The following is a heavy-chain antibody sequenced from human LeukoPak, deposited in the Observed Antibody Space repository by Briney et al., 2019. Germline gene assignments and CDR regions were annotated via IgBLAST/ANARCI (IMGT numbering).Heavy chain of an antibody. V-gene: IGHV3-48*03. CDR1: GFTFSTYE. D-gene: IGHD1-1*01. CDR3: ARDPDGTGPSDYFDY. CDR2: ISTSGTTI. J-gene: IGHJ4*02. Sequence: GGPLRLSCAASGFTFSTYEMHWVRQAPGKGLEWVSYISTSGTTIYYADSVKGRFTISRDNAKNSLHLQMNSLRAEDTAVYYCARDPDGTGPSDYFDYWGQGTLVTVSS.